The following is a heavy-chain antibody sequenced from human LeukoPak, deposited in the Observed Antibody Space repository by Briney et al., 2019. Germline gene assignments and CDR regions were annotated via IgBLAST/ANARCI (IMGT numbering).Heavy chain of an antibody. D-gene: IGHD3-10*01. V-gene: IGHV4-4*07. Sequence: PSETLSLTCTVSGGSISSYYWSWIRQPAGKGLEWIGRIYTSGSTNYNPSLKSRVTMSVDMSKNQFSLKLSSVTAADTAVYYCATAITMVRGDHFDYWGQGTLVTVSS. CDR1: GGSISSYY. J-gene: IGHJ4*02. CDR2: IYTSGST. CDR3: ATAITMVRGDHFDY.